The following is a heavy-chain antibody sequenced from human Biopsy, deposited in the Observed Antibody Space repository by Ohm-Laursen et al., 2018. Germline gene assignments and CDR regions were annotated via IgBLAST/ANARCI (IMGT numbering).Heavy chain of an antibody. CDR3: ARGTNYYGSGRNRHWYDP. D-gene: IGHD3-10*01. CDR2: INDSGRT. V-gene: IGHV4-34*01. Sequence: SDTLSLTCGVYGGSFSGYYCSWIRQPPGKGLEWIGEINDSGRTNYNPSLRSRVTFSVDTSKNQFSLKLGSVTAADTAVYYCARGTNYYGSGRNRHWYDPWGQGTQVTVSS. CDR1: GGSFSGYY. J-gene: IGHJ5*02.